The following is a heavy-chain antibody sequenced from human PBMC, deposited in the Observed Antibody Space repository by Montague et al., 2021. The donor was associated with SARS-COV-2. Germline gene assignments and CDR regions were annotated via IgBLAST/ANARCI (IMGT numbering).Heavy chain of an antibody. CDR2: ISHSGST. J-gene: IGHJ6*02. Sequence: SETLSLTCAVYGGSLSGYYWCWIRQPPGEGLEWIAEISHSGSTSYNPSLKSRVTISVDTSKNQFSLKLSSATATDTAVYYCGRVPYRQQYVRRYYGMDVWGQGTTVTVSS. D-gene: IGHD3-10*02. CDR3: GRVPYRQQYVRRYYGMDV. V-gene: IGHV4-34*01. CDR1: GGSLSGYY.